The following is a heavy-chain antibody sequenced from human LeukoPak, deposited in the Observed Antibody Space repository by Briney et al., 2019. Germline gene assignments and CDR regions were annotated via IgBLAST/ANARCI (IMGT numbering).Heavy chain of an antibody. J-gene: IGHJ4*02. CDR2: INHSGST. Sequence: PSETLSLTCAVYGGSFSGYYWSWIRQPPGKGREGIGEINHSGSTNYNPSLKSRVTISVDTSKNQFSLKLSSVTAADTSVYYCARGLSWGSSGYYSYWGQGTLVTVSS. CDR3: ARGLSWGSSGYYSY. D-gene: IGHD3-22*01. CDR1: GGSFSGYY. V-gene: IGHV4-34*01.